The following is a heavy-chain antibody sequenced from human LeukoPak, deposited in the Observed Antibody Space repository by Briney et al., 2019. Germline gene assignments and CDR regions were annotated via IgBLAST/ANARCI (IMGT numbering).Heavy chain of an antibody. CDR3: ARVARFGAAYWYFDL. CDR2: INSDGSST. D-gene: IGHD3-3*01. J-gene: IGHJ2*01. Sequence: GGSLRLSCAASGFTFSSYWMYWVRHAPGKGQVWVSRINSDGSSTSYTDPVKGRFTISRDNAKNTLFLQMNSLRVEDTAVYYCARVARFGAAYWYFDLWGRGTLVTVSS. CDR1: GFTFSSYW. V-gene: IGHV3-74*01.